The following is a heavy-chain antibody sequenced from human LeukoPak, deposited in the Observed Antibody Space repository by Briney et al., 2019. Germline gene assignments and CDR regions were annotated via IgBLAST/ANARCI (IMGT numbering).Heavy chain of an antibody. J-gene: IGHJ4*02. CDR1: GGSISSYY. V-gene: IGHV4-59*01. Sequence: SETVSLTCSVSGGSISSYYWSWILQPPGKGLEWIGYIYYSGSTNYNPSLKSRVTISVDTSKNQFSLKLSSVTAADTAVYYCARDQDGYVFDYWGQGTLVTVSS. CDR3: ARDQDGYVFDY. D-gene: IGHD1-1*01. CDR2: IYYSGST.